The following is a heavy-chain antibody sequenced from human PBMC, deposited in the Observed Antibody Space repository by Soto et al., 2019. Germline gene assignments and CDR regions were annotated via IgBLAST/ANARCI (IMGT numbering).Heavy chain of an antibody. Sequence: QVQLVQSGAEVKKPGASVKVSCKASGYTFTSYGISWVRQAPGQGLEWMGWISAYNGNTNYAQKLQGRVTMTTDTSTSTAYMELRSLRSDDTDVYYGARDADYYYGSGSDKRFDPWGQGTLVTVSS. CDR3: ARDADYYYGSGSDKRFDP. J-gene: IGHJ5*02. CDR2: ISAYNGNT. D-gene: IGHD3-10*01. V-gene: IGHV1-18*01. CDR1: GYTFTSYG.